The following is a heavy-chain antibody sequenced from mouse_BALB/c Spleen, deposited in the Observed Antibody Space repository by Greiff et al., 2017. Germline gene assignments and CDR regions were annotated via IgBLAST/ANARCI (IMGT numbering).Heavy chain of an antibody. CDR1: GFSLTSYG. J-gene: IGHJ2*01. CDR3: ARDGDYYGSSPLDY. Sequence: VQGVESGPGLVAPSQSLSITCTVSGFSLTSYGVHWVRQPPGKGLEWLGVIWAGGSTNYNSALMSRLSISKDNSKSQVFLKMNSLQTDDTAMYYCARDGDYYGSSPLDYWGQGTTLTVSS. D-gene: IGHD1-1*01. V-gene: IGHV2-9*02. CDR2: IWAGGST.